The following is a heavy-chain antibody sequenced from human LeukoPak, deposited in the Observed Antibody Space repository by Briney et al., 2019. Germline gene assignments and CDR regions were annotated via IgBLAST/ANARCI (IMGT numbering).Heavy chain of an antibody. D-gene: IGHD3-9*01. J-gene: IGHJ6*01. CDR1: GFTFSSYG. CDR2: IWSDASTK. V-gene: IGHV3-33*01. Sequence: GGSLRFCCAASGFTFSSYGMHWVRQAPDKVQERVGVIWSDASTKDYADSVKGRFTISIDNSKNPLYLQMNSLRAEDTAVYYCARDEMDILTGYYIPPSLYGMDVWGQGATVSVSS. CDR3: ARDEMDILTGYYIPPSLYGMDV.